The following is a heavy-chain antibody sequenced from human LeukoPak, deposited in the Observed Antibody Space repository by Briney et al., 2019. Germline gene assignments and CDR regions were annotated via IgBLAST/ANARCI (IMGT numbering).Heavy chain of an antibody. V-gene: IGHV4-61*02. CDR2: IYTSGST. D-gene: IGHD2-15*01. J-gene: IGHJ3*02. Sequence: SETLSLTCTVSGGSISSSSYYWSWIRQPAGKGLEWIGRIYTSGSTNYNPSLKSRVTMSVDTSKNQFSLKLSSVTAADTAVYYCASVDVLWGQDAFDIWGQGTMVTVSS. CDR3: ASVDVLWGQDAFDI. CDR1: GGSISSSSYY.